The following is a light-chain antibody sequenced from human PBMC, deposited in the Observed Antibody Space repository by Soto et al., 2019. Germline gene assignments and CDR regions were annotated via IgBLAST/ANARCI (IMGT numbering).Light chain of an antibody. CDR3: QQYGSSPWT. J-gene: IGKJ1*01. V-gene: IGKV3-20*01. CDR2: VAS. CDR1: QSVSSSY. Sequence: EIVLTQSPGTLSLSPGERATLSCRASQSVSSSYLAWYQQKPGQAPRLLIYVASSRATGLPDRFSGSGSGTDFTLTISSLEPEDFAVYYCQQYGSSPWTFGQGTKVEIK.